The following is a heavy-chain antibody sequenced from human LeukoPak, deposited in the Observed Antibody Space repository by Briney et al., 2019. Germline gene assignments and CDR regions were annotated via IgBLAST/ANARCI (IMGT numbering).Heavy chain of an antibody. CDR3: ARGHCNSRNCYWHFDL. CDR2: ITGTDHSM. D-gene: IGHD2/OR15-2a*01. CDR1: GVTFSDYY. V-gene: IGHV3-11*01. Sequence: KAGGSLRLSCDASGVTFSDYYMSWIRQAPGKGLEWLSYITGTDHSMRYADSVKGRFAISRDNAKNSLYLQLSSLRAEDTAVYYCARGHCNSRNCYWHFDLWGRGTRVTVSS. J-gene: IGHJ2*01.